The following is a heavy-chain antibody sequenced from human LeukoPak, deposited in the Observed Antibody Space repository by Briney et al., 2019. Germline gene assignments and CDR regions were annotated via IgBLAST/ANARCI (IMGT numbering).Heavy chain of an antibody. Sequence: SETLSLTYTVSGGSISSYYWSWIRQPPGKGLEWIGYIYYSGSTNYNPSLKSRVTISVDTSKNQFSLKLSSVTAADTAVYYCARGGSGWYATYYYYGMDVWGQGTTVTVSS. D-gene: IGHD6-19*01. CDR1: GGSISSYY. CDR3: ARGGSGWYATYYYYGMDV. V-gene: IGHV4-59*01. J-gene: IGHJ6*02. CDR2: IYYSGST.